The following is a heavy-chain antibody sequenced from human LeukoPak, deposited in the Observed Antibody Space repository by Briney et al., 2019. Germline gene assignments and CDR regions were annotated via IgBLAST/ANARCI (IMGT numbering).Heavy chain of an antibody. V-gene: IGHV3-30*02. D-gene: IGHD3-16*01. CDR1: GFTFSSYG. J-gene: IGHJ4*02. Sequence: QPGGSLRLSCAASGFTFSSYGMHWVRQAPGKGLGWVAFIRYDGSNKHYADSVKGRFTISRDKSKNTLYPQMNSLRAEDTAVYYCAKDQGGLGDYWGQGTLVTVSS. CDR2: IRYDGSNK. CDR3: AKDQGGLGDY.